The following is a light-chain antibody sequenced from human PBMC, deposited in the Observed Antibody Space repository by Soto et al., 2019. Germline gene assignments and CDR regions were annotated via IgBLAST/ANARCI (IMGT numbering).Light chain of an antibody. Sequence: DIQMTQSPSSLSASVGDRVTITCRASQGISNYLAWYQQKPGKVPKLLIYAASTLQSGVPSRFSGSGSVTDFTLTISNRQPEDVATYYCQKYNNAPITFGQGTRLEIK. CDR3: QKYNNAPIT. V-gene: IGKV1-27*01. CDR2: AAS. J-gene: IGKJ5*01. CDR1: QGISNY.